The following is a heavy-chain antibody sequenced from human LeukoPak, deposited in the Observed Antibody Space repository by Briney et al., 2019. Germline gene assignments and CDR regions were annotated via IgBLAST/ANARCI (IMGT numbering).Heavy chain of an antibody. CDR1: GFSFSSYG. CDR3: AKDQSLAAARPFYYYYGMDV. CDR2: ISYDGSNK. J-gene: IGHJ6*02. D-gene: IGHD6-6*01. Sequence: GGSLRLSCAASGFSFSSYGMHWVRQAPGKGLEWVAVISYDGSNKYYADSVKGRFTISRDNSKNTLYLQMNSLRAEDTAVYYCAKDQSLAAARPFYYYYGMDVWGQGTTVTVSS. V-gene: IGHV3-30*18.